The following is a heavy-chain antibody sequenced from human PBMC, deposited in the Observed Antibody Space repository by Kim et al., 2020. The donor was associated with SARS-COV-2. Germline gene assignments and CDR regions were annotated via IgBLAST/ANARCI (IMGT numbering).Heavy chain of an antibody. D-gene: IGHD2-15*01. CDR1: GFTFRSYD. CDR2: ISTGDSTT. J-gene: IGHJ4*02. CDR3: SRLRDIQFDY. Sequence: GGSLRLSCAASGFTFRSYDMTWVRQAPGKGLEWISYISTGDSTTYYAESVKGRFTISRDTAKHTPYLQMISLKAEDTAVYYCSRLRDIQFDYWGQGSVVT. V-gene: IGHV3-48*03.